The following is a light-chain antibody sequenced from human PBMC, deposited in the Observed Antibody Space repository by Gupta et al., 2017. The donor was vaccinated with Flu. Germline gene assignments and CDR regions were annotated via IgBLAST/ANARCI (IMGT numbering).Light chain of an antibody. CDR2: EGT. J-gene: IGLJ3*02. Sequence: QSALTQPASVSGSPGQSITISCTGTSSDIGSYDLVSWYQLHPGKAPKLMIYEGTKRPSAISNPFSGSKSGNTASLTISGLQAEGEADYYRCSVAGGSPWVFDGGTNLTVL. V-gene: IGLV2-23*01. CDR1: SSDIGSYDL. CDR3: CSVAGGSPWV.